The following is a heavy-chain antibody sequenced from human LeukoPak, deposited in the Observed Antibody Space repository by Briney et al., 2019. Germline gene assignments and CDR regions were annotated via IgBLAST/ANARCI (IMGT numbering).Heavy chain of an antibody. D-gene: IGHD5-18*01. J-gene: IGHJ4*02. V-gene: IGHV4-39*07. CDR3: ARDKGPRYSYGYVY. CDR1: GGSFSSSSYY. CDR2: IYYSGST. Sequence: SETLSLTCTVSGGSFSSSSYYWGCIRQPPGKGLEWIGSIYYSGSTYYNPSLKSRVTISVDTSKNQFSLKLSSVTAADTAVYYCARDKGPRYSYGYVYWGQGTLVTVSS.